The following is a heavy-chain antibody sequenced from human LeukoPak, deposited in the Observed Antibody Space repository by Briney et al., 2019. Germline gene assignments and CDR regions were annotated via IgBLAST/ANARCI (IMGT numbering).Heavy chain of an antibody. D-gene: IGHD4-17*01. CDR2: ISGRSSYI. J-gene: IGHJ4*02. Sequence: GGSLRLSCAASGFIFNAYTMNWVRQAPGRGLEWVSSISGRSSYIYYADSLRGRFTISRDNAEDSVYLQMNSLRAEDTAVYYCSRGGTTVTTPFDFWGPGTLVTVSS. V-gene: IGHV3-21*01. CDR3: SRGGTTVTTPFDF. CDR1: GFIFNAYT.